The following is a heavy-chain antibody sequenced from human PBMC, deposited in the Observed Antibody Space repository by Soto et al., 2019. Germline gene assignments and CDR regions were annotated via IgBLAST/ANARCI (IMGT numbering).Heavy chain of an antibody. CDR3: ARGVSALNDAFDI. CDR1: GFTFRSYW. Sequence: GGSLRLSCAASGFTFRSYWMHWVRQAPGKGLVWVSRINSDGSSTNYADSVKGRFTISRDNAKNTLYLQMNSLRAEDTAVYYCARGVSALNDAFDIWGQGTMVTVSS. D-gene: IGHD6-25*01. V-gene: IGHV3-74*01. J-gene: IGHJ3*02. CDR2: INSDGSST.